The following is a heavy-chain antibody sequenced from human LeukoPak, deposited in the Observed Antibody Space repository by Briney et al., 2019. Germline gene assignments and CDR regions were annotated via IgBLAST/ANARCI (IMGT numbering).Heavy chain of an antibody. Sequence: GTLRLSCAASGFTFSSYGMSWVRQAPGKGLEWVSAISGSGGSTYYADSVKGRFTISRDNSKNTLYLQMNSLRAEDTAVYYCARHVGRRDDAFDIWGQGTMVTVSS. J-gene: IGHJ3*02. D-gene: IGHD1-26*01. CDR1: GFTFSSYG. CDR3: ARHVGRRDDAFDI. CDR2: ISGSGGST. V-gene: IGHV3-23*01.